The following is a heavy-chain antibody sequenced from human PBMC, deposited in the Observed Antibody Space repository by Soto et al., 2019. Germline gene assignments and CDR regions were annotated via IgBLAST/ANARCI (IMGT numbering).Heavy chain of an antibody. Sequence: SETLSLTCTVSGGSISSYYWSWIRQPPGKGLEWIGYIYYSGSTNYNPSLKSRVTISVDTSKNQFSLKLSSVTAADTAVYYCARERVRYYGSGSYYTFMAVWGKGTTVTVSS. J-gene: IGHJ6*03. CDR2: IYYSGST. V-gene: IGHV4-59*01. CDR3: ARERVRYYGSGSYYTFMAV. D-gene: IGHD3-10*01. CDR1: GGSISSYY.